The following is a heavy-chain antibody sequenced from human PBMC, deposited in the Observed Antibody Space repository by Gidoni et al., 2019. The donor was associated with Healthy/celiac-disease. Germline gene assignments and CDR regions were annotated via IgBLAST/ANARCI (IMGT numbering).Heavy chain of an antibody. Sequence: EVQLVESGGGVVRPGGSLRPSCAASGFTFDDYGMSWVRQAPGKGLEWVSGINWNGGSTGYADSVKGRFTISRDNAKNSLYLQMNSLRAEDTALYHCARAFSRSGSYRIPIDYWGQGTLVTVSS. CDR2: INWNGGST. J-gene: IGHJ4*02. D-gene: IGHD3-10*01. CDR1: GFTFDDYG. V-gene: IGHV3-20*01. CDR3: ARAFSRSGSYRIPIDY.